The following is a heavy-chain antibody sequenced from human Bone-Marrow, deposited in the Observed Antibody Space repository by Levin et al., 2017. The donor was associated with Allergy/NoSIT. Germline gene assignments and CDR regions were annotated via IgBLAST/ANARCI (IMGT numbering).Heavy chain of an antibody. J-gene: IGHJ6*03. CDR2: IIPILGIA. D-gene: IGHD2-2*01. CDR1: GGTFSSYT. CDR3: ARAQLLPYYYMDV. V-gene: IGHV1-69*02. Sequence: SVKVSCKASGGTFSSYTISWVRQAPGQGLEWMGRIIPILGIANYAQKFQGRVTITADKSTSTAYMELSSLRSEDTAVYYCARAQLLPYYYMDVWGKGTTVTVSS.